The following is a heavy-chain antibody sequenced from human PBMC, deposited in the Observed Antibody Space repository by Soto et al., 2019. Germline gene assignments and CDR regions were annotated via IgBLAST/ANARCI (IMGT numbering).Heavy chain of an antibody. CDR3: ARLLAKDKDYYGMDV. CDR1: GGSISSYY. V-gene: IGHV4-59*01. Sequence: SETLSLTCTVSGGSISSYYWSWIRQPPGKGLEWIGYIYYSGSTNYNPSLKSRVTISVDTSKNQFSLKLSSVTAADTAVYYCARLLAKDKDYYGMDVWGQGTTVTSP. CDR2: IYYSGST. J-gene: IGHJ6*02. D-gene: IGHD2-21*01.